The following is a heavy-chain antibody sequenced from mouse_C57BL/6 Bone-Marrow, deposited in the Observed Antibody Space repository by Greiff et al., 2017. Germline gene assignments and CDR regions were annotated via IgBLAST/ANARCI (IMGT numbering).Heavy chain of an antibody. D-gene: IGHD1-1*01. CDR3: TGTNYYGSSYWYFDV. CDR1: GFTFSNYW. CDR2: IRLKSDNYAT. Sequence: EVKVEESGGGLVQPGGSMKLSCVASGFTFSNYWMNWVRQSPEKGLEWVAQIRLKSDNYATHYAESVKGRFTISRDDSKRSVYLQMNNLRAEDTGIYYCTGTNYYGSSYWYFDVWGTGTTVTVSS. J-gene: IGHJ1*03. V-gene: IGHV6-3*01.